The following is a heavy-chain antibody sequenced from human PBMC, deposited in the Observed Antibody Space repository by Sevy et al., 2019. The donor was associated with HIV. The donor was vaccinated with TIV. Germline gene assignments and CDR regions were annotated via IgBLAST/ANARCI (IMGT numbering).Heavy chain of an antibody. CDR3: ARGVGLDC. Sequence: GGYLRLSCAASGFTFSPYWMTWVRQAPGKGLEWVANIRPDGSDKYYVDSVTGRFTISRDNAKNSLYLQMNSLRADDTAMYYCARGVGLDCWGQGALVAVSS. V-gene: IGHV3-7*01. J-gene: IGHJ4*02. CDR1: GFTFSPYW. CDR2: IRPDGSDK. D-gene: IGHD1-26*01.